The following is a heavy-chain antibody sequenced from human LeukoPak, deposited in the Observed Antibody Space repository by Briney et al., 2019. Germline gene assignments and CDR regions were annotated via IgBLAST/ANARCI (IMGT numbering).Heavy chain of an antibody. Sequence: GGSLRLSCAASGFTLSSYDMHWVRQATGKGLEWVSAIGTAGDTYYPGSVKGRFTISRENAKNSLYLQMNSLRAEDTAVYYCARERTGNYFDYWGQGTLVTVSS. CDR3: ARERTGNYFDY. V-gene: IGHV3-13*01. CDR1: GFTLSSYD. D-gene: IGHD7-27*01. CDR2: IGTAGDT. J-gene: IGHJ4*02.